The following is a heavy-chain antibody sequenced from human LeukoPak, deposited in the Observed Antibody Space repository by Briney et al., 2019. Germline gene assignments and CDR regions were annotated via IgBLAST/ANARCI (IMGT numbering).Heavy chain of an antibody. CDR2: ISPAGTSK. CDR1: GFTFRSYW. D-gene: IGHD1-26*01. Sequence: GGSLRLSCAASGFTFRSYWMHWVRQAPGKGLVWVSRISPAGTSKSYADSVKGRFTISRDNAKNTLSLQMNSLRAEDTGLYYCARADGSHYGLKDYWGQGTLVTVSS. V-gene: IGHV3-74*01. J-gene: IGHJ4*02. CDR3: ARADGSHYGLKDY.